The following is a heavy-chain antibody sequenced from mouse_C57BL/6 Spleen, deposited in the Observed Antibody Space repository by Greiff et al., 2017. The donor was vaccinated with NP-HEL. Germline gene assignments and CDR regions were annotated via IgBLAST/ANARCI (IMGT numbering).Heavy chain of an antibody. D-gene: IGHD1-1*01. J-gene: IGHJ1*03. CDR1: GFTFSDYG. CDR3: ARGTTVWTSWYFDV. Sequence: EVKLEESGGGLVKPGGSLKLSCAASGFTFSDYGMHWVRQAPEKGLEWVAYISSGSSTIYYADTVKGRFTISRDNAKNTLFLQMTSLRSEDTAMYYCARGTTVWTSWYFDVWGTGTTVTVSS. CDR2: ISSGSSTI. V-gene: IGHV5-17*01.